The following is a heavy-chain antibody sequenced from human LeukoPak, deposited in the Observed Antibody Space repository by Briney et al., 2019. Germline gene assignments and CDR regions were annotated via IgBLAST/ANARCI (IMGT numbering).Heavy chain of an antibody. D-gene: IGHD6-13*01. CDR2: ISYDGSNT. CDR3: AGSGSSWYPYYYYYGRDV. V-gene: IGHV3-30*03. J-gene: IGHJ6*04. CDR1: GFTLSSYG. Sequence: PGRSLRLSCAASGFTLSSYGMHWVRQAPGKGLEGVAGISYDGSNTYYADSVKGRFTISRDNSKNTLYLQMNSLRAEDTAVYYCAGSGSSWYPYYYYYGRDVWGKGTTVTVSS.